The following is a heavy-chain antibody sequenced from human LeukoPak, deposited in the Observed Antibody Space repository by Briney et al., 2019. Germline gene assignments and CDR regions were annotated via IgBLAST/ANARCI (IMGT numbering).Heavy chain of an antibody. V-gene: IGHV1-69*04. CDR2: IIPILGIA. CDR3: ASKGDSSGYKY. J-gene: IGHJ4*02. D-gene: IGHD3-22*01. Sequence: SVKVSCKASGYTFTSYGISWVRQAPGQGLEWMGRIIPILGIANYAQKFQGRVTITADKSTSTAYMELSSLRSEDTAVYYCASKGDSSGYKYWGQGTLVTVSS. CDR1: GYTFTSYG.